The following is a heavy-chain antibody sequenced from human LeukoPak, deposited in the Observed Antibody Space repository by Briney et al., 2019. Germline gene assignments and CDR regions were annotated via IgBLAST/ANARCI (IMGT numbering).Heavy chain of an antibody. CDR3: AELGITMIGGV. Sequence: GGSLRLSCAASGFDSSDYYMSWIRQAPGKGLEWISNIKTTGLTTYYADSVKGRFTISRDNAKNSLYLQMNSLRAEDTAVYYCAELGITMIGGVWGKGTTVTISS. CDR1: GFDSSDYY. D-gene: IGHD3-10*02. CDR2: IKTTGLTT. V-gene: IGHV3-11*04. J-gene: IGHJ6*04.